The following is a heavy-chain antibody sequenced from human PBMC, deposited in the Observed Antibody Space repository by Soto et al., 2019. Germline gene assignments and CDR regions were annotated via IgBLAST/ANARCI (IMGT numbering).Heavy chain of an antibody. CDR1: GGSISSYY. CDR3: ARYLAVAGYYYGMDV. D-gene: IGHD6-19*01. J-gene: IGHJ6*02. CDR2: IYYSGST. Sequence: SETLSLTCTVSGGSISSYYWSWIRQPPGKGLEWIGYIYYSGSTNYNPSLKSRVTISVDTSKNQFSLKLSSVTAADTAVYYCARYLAVAGYYYGMDVWGQGTTVTVSS. V-gene: IGHV4-59*08.